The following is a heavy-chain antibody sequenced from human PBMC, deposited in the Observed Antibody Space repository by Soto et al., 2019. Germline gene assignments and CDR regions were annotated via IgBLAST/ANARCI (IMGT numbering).Heavy chain of an antibody. V-gene: IGHV1-18*01. J-gene: IGHJ6*02. Sequence: ASVKVSCKASGYTFTSYGISWVRQAPGQGLEWMGWISAYNGNTNYAQKLQGRVTMTTDTSTSTAYMELRSLRSDDTAVYYCARVKRRYDFWSGYSPYYYYYGMDVWGQGTTVTVSS. D-gene: IGHD3-3*01. CDR1: GYTFTSYG. CDR3: ARVKRRYDFWSGYSPYYYYYGMDV. CDR2: ISAYNGNT.